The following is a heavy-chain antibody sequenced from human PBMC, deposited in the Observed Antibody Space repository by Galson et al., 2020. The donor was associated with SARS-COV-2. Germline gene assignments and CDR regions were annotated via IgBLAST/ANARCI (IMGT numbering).Heavy chain of an antibody. D-gene: IGHD2-2*01. CDR2: INHSGST. CDR1: GGSFSGYY. V-gene: IGHV4-34*01. J-gene: IGHJ4*02. Sequence: SETLSLTCAVYGGSFSGYYWSWIRQPPGKGLEWIGEINHSGSTNYNPSLKSRVTISVDTSKKQFSLKLSSVTAADTAVYYWARVPPLLGYCRSNSCNAGLFDYWGQGTLVTVSS. CDR3: ARVPPLLGYCRSNSCNAGLFDY.